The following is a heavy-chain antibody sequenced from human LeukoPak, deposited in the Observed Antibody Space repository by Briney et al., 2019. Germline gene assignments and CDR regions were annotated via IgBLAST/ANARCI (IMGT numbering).Heavy chain of an antibody. D-gene: IGHD3-3*01. V-gene: IGHV1-18*01. CDR3: ARNPYYDFWSGYYPPDY. CDR2: ISAYNGNT. J-gene: IGHJ4*02. CDR1: GYTFTSYG. Sequence: GASVKVSCKASGYTFTSYGISWVRQAPGQGLEWMGWISAYNGNTNYAQKLQGRVTMTTDTSTSTAYMELRSLRSDDTAVYYCARNPYYDFWSGYYPPDYWGQGTLVTVSS.